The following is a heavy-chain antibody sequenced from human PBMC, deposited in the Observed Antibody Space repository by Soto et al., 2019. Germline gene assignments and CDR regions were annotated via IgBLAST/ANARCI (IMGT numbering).Heavy chain of an antibody. D-gene: IGHD5-12*01. CDR3: ARGGWYSGYDPYYYYGMDV. V-gene: IGHV1-69*13. Sequence: SVKVSCKASGGTFSSYAISWVRQAPGQGLEWMGGIIPIFGTANYAQKFQGRVTITADESTSTAYMELSSLRSEDTAVYYCARGGWYSGYDPYYYYGMDVWGQAPTVTVSS. CDR2: IIPIFGTA. CDR1: GGTFSSYA. J-gene: IGHJ6*02.